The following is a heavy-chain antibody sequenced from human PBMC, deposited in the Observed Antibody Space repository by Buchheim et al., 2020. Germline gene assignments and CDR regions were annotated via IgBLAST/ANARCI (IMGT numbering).Heavy chain of an antibody. D-gene: IGHD3-9*01. CDR1: GGSFSGYY. J-gene: IGHJ4*02. CDR3: ARAGDILTGSGQTPSDY. V-gene: IGHV4-34*01. Sequence: QVQLQQWGAGLLKPSETLSLTCAVYGGSFSGYYWSWIRQPPGKGLEWIGEINHSGSTNYNPSLKSRVTISVDTSKNQLSLTLSSVTAADTAVYYRARAGDILTGSGQTPSDYWGQGTL. CDR2: INHSGST.